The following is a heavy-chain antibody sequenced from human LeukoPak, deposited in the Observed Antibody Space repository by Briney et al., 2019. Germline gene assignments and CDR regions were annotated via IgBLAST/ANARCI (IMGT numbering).Heavy chain of an antibody. CDR1: GGSVSSGSYY. V-gene: IGHV4-61*01. CDR3: ARDSSGYSLFDY. J-gene: IGHJ4*02. CDR2: IYYSGST. D-gene: IGHD3-22*01. Sequence: KASETLSLTCTVSGGSVSSGSYYWSWIRQPPGKGLEWIGYIYYSGSTNYNPSLMSRVTISVDTTKNQFSLKLSSVTAADTAVYYCARDSSGYSLFDYWGQGTLVTVSS.